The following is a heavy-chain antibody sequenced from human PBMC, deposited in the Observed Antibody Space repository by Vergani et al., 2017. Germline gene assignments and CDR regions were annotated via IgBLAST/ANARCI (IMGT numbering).Heavy chain of an antibody. D-gene: IGHD1-26*01. J-gene: IGHJ3*02. CDR1: GDSISSGNYY. V-gene: IGHV4-61*02. CDR3: ARGTFLHAFDN. Sequence: QVQLHESGPGLLKPSQTLSLTCSVAGDSISSGNYYWNCIRQPAGKGLEWVGRIYSSGSTSYNPSIKSRITMSLDTSKNQFSLSLSSVTAADTAVYYCARGTFLHAFDNWGQGTVVTVSS. CDR2: IYSSGST.